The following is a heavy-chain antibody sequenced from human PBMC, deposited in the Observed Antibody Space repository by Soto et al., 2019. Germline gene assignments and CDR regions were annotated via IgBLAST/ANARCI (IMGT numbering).Heavy chain of an antibody. CDR1: GFTFSNYG. V-gene: IGHV3-30*03. D-gene: IGHD3-22*01. J-gene: IGHJ5*02. Sequence: GGSLRLSCAASGFTFSNYGVHWVRQAPGKGLEWVAVISYDGNNKYYADSVKGRFTISRDNFKNTLYLQMNSLRAEDTAVYYCVRDRGTMIVSWFDPRGQRTPVTVSS. CDR2: ISYDGNNK. CDR3: VRDRGTMIVSWFDP.